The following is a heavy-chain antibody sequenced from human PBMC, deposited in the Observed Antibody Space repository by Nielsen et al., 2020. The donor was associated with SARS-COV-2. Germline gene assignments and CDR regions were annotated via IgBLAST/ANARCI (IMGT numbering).Heavy chain of an antibody. CDR2: IYPGDSEK. D-gene: IGHD3-16*01. Sequence: GESLKISCRGSGSNFVGHWLGWVRQMPGKGLEWMGIIYPGDSEKKDSPSFQGQVTISVDKSLRTAYLQWRTLKSSDTAMYYCSRRHMIPFGAGTYHFDFWGQGTLVTVSS. CDR3: SRRHMIPFGAGTYHFDF. J-gene: IGHJ4*02. V-gene: IGHV5-51*01. CDR1: GSNFVGHW.